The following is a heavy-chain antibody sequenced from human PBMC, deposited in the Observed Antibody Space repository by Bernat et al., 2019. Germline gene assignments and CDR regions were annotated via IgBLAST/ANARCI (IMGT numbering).Heavy chain of an antibody. Sequence: QVQLVESGGGVVQPGRSLRLSCAASGFTFSSYGMHWVRQAPGKGLEWVAVISYDGSNKYYADSVKGRVTIARDNSKNTLYLQMNRLRAEDTALYYYAKVRREYSSSWYYFDYWGQGTLVTVSS. CDR2: ISYDGSNK. CDR3: AKVRREYSSSWYYFDY. D-gene: IGHD6-13*01. V-gene: IGHV3-30*18. J-gene: IGHJ4*02. CDR1: GFTFSSYG.